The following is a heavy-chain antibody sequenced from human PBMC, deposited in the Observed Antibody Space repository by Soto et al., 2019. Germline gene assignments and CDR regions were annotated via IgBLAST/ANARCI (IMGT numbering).Heavy chain of an antibody. D-gene: IGHD1-1*01. CDR3: ARGAIEELERPLDY. CDR2: IYYSGST. V-gene: IGHV4-59*01. Sequence: SETLSLTCTVSGGSISSYYWSWIRQPPGKGLEWIGYIYYSGSTNYNPSLKSRVTISVDTSKNQFSLKLSSVTAADTAVYYCARGAIEELERPLDYWGQGTLVTVSS. CDR1: GGSISSYY. J-gene: IGHJ4*02.